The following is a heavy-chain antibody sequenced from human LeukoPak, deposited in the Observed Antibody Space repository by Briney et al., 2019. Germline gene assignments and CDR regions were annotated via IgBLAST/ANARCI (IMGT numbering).Heavy chain of an antibody. J-gene: IGHJ4*02. V-gene: IGHV4-59*08. CDR2: IYYSGST. Sequence: SETLSLTCTVSGGSISSYYWSWIRQPPGKGLEWIGYIYYSGSTNYNPSLKSRVTISVDTSKNQFPLKLSSVTAADTAVYYCAKWSSTLKAFDFWGQGILAIVSS. CDR1: GGSISSYY. CDR3: AKWSSTLKAFDF. D-gene: IGHD2-8*01.